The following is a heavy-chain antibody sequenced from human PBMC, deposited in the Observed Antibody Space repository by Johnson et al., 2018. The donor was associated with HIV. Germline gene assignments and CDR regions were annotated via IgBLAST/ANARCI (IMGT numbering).Heavy chain of an antibody. Sequence: VQLVESGGGLVQSGGSLRLSCGASGFSVSNTYMNWVRQAPGKGLEWVSVIYSGGSTYYADSVRGRFTISRDNSKTTLYLQMNSLRAEDTAVYYCARASHSSGWYGRLGDAFDIWGQGTMVTVSS. D-gene: IGHD6-19*01. CDR2: IYSGGST. V-gene: IGHV3-66*01. CDR1: GFSVSNTY. J-gene: IGHJ3*02. CDR3: ARASHSSGWYGRLGDAFDI.